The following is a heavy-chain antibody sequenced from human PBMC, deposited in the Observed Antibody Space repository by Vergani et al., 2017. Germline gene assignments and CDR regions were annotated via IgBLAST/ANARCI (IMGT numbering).Heavy chain of an antibody. CDR3: AIVGIIRESGVY. D-gene: IGHD2-15*01. Sequence: EVQLLESGGGLVQPGGSLRLSCAASGFTFNNYAMSWVRQAPGKGLDWVSAISGSGGSTYYADSVKGRFTISRDNSKNTLYLQMNSLRAEDTAVYYCAIVGIIRESGVYWGQGTLVTVSS. CDR2: ISGSGGST. V-gene: IGHV3-23*01. CDR1: GFTFNNYA. J-gene: IGHJ4*02.